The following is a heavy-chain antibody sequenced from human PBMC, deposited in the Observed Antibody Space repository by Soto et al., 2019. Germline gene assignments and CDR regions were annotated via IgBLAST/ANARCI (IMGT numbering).Heavy chain of an antibody. CDR1: GFTFSGSW. J-gene: IGHJ4*02. CDR2: IKEDGSVK. V-gene: IGHV3-7*01. D-gene: IGHD5-12*01. Sequence: DVQLVESGGGLVQPGGSLRLSCAASGFTFSGSWMSWVRQAPGKGLEFVANIKEDGSVKNYVDSVKGRFTISRDNAKNSVHLQMNSLRDEDTAVYYCARDPGYSSFDHWGQGTLVTVSS. CDR3: ARDPGYSSFDH.